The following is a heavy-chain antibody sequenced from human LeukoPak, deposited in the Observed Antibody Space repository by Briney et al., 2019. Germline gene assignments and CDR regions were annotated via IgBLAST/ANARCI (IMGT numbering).Heavy chain of an antibody. V-gene: IGHV4-34*01. CDR3: ARGRDY. CDR1: GGSFSGYY. CDR2: INHSGST. Sequence: SETLSLTCAVYGGSFSGYYWSWIRQPPGKGLEWIGEINHSGSTNFNPSLKSRGTISVDTSKNQFSLKLSSVTAADTAVYYCARGRDYWGQGTLVTVSS. J-gene: IGHJ4*02.